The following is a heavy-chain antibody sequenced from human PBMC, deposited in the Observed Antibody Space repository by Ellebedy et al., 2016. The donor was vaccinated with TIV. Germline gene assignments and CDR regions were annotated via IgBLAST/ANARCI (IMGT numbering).Heavy chain of an antibody. Sequence: PGGSLRLSCAASGFTFSSHAMSWVRQAPGKGLEWVSAISGSGGSTYYADFVRGRFTISRDNSKNTLYLQMNSLRAEDTAVYYCAKSLYYGDSASYVFDYWGLGTLVTVSS. CDR1: GFTFSSHA. J-gene: IGHJ4*02. D-gene: IGHD4-17*01. CDR2: ISGSGGST. V-gene: IGHV3-23*01. CDR3: AKSLYYGDSASYVFDY.